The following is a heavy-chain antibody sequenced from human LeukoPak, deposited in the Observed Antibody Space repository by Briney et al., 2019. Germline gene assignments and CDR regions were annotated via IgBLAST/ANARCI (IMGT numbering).Heavy chain of an antibody. CDR3: ARVRIGQQLDKYYYYAMDV. CDR1: GGSISSYY. D-gene: IGHD6-13*01. CDR2: IYCSGST. V-gene: IGHV4-59*08. J-gene: IGHJ6*02. Sequence: PSETLSLTCTVSGGSISSYYWSWIRQPPGKGLEWIGYIYCSGSTNYNPSLKSRVTISVDTSKNQFSLKLSSVTAADTAVYYCARVRIGQQLDKYYYYAMDVWGQGTTVAVSS.